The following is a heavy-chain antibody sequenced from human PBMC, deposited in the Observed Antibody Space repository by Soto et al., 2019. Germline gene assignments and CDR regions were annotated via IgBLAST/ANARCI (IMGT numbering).Heavy chain of an antibody. CDR2: INPSGGST. Sequence: ASVKVSCKASGYTFTSYYMHLMRQAPGQGLEWMGIINPSGGSTSYAQKFQGRVTMTGDTSTNTVYMELSSLRSEDTAVYYCARALPRIATSREGDYWGQGTLVTVSS. D-gene: IGHD6-13*01. J-gene: IGHJ4*02. CDR3: ARALPRIATSREGDY. CDR1: GYTFTSYY. V-gene: IGHV1-46*01.